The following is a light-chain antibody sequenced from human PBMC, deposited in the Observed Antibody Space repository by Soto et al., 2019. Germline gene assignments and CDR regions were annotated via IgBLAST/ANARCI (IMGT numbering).Light chain of an antibody. CDR2: EGS. V-gene: IGLV2-23*01. CDR1: SSDVGSYNL. J-gene: IGLJ2*01. Sequence: QSALTQPASVSGSPGQSITISCTGTSSDVGSYNLVSWYQQHPGKAPKLMIYEGSKRPSGVSNRFSGSKSGSTASLTISGLQAETEADYYCCSYAGSSTVVFGGGTKLTVL. CDR3: CSYAGSSTVV.